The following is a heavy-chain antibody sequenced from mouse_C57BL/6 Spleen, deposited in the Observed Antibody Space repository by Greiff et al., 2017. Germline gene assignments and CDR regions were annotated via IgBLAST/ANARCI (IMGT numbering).Heavy chain of an antibody. Sequence: QVQLKESGAELVRPGTSVKVSCKASGYAFTNYLIAWVKQRPGQGLEWIGVINPGSGGTNYNEKFKGKATLTADKSSSTAYMQLSSLTSEDSAVYFCARSDYYDYDFDYWGQGTTLTVSS. CDR1: GYAFTNYL. CDR2: INPGSGGT. V-gene: IGHV1-54*01. J-gene: IGHJ2*01. D-gene: IGHD2-4*01. CDR3: ARSDYYDYDFDY.